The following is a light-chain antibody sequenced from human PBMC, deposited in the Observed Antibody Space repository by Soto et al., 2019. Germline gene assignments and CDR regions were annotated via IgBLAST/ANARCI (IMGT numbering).Light chain of an antibody. Sequence: QSALTQPTSVSGSPGQSITISCVGTSNDIGGYDYVSWYQQYPGKAPKLMIYDVTDRPPGVSNRFSGSKSDNTASLTISGLQADDEADYYCSSYTTSSALYVFVGGTKLTVL. V-gene: IGLV2-14*01. CDR3: SSYTTSSALYV. J-gene: IGLJ1*01. CDR1: SNDIGGYDY. CDR2: DVT.